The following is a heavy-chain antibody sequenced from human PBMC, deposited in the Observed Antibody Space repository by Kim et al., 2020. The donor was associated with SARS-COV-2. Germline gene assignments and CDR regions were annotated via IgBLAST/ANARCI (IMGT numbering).Heavy chain of an antibody. D-gene: IGHD3-22*01. V-gene: IGHV4-59*08. CDR3: ARHRDRDSSGYSPLDY. CDR1: GGSISSYY. CDR2: IYYSGST. Sequence: SETLSLTCTVSGGSISSYYWSWIRQPPGKGLEWIGYIYYSGSTNYNPSLKSRVTISVDTSKNQFSLKLSSVTAADTAVYYCARHRDRDSSGYSPLDYWGQGTLVTVSS. J-gene: IGHJ4*02.